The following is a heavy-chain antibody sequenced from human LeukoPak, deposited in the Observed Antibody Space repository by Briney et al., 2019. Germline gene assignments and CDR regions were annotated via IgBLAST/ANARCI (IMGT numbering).Heavy chain of an antibody. CDR3: AKGGSASHNWFDP. D-gene: IGHD2-2*01. CDR2: ILNDGSNE. CDR1: GFTFSDYG. J-gene: IGHJ5*02. V-gene: IGHV3-30*02. Sequence: GGSLRLSCAASGFTFSDYGMHWVCQAPGKGLEWVAFILNDGSNEYYPDSVKGRFTISRVNSRNTLYLQMNSLRAEDTAVYYCAKGGSASHNWFDPWGQGTLVTVSS.